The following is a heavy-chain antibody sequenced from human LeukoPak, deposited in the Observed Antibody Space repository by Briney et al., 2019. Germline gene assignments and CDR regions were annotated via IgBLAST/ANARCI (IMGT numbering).Heavy chain of an antibody. CDR3: ARADSNSRFTCDY. CDR1: GGSISTYY. J-gene: IGHJ4*02. Sequence: PSETLSLTCTVSGGSISTYYWSWIRQPPGKGLEWIGYIYYSGSTNYNPSLKSRVTISVDTSKNQFSLKVGSVTAADTAMYYCARADSNSRFTCDYWGQGTLVTVSS. V-gene: IGHV4-59*01. CDR2: IYYSGST. D-gene: IGHD6-13*01.